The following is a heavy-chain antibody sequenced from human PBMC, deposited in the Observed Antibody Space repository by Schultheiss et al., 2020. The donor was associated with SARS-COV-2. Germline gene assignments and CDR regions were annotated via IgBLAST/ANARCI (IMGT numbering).Heavy chain of an antibody. D-gene: IGHD3-3*01. CDR2: IWYDGSNK. V-gene: IGHV3-33*01. Sequence: GGSLRLSCAASGFTFSTYGMHWVRQAPGKGLEWVANIWYDGSNKYYADSVKGRFSISRDNSKNTLYLQMNNLRVEDTAVYYCARDSWIFGVVSPPPYTMDVWGQGTTVTVSS. CDR3: ARDSWIFGVVSPPPYTMDV. J-gene: IGHJ6*02. CDR1: GFTFSTYG.